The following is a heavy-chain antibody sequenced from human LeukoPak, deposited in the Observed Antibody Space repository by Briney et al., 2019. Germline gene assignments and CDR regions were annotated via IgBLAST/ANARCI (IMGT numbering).Heavy chain of an antibody. CDR2: ISGSGGST. Sequence: GGSLRLSCAASGFTFSSYAVSWVRQAPGKGLEWVSAISGSGGSTYYADSVKGRFTISRDNSKNTLYLQMNSLRAEDTAVYYCAKDPAHNGDYVEYFDYWGQGTLVTVSS. D-gene: IGHD4-17*01. CDR1: GFTFSSYA. V-gene: IGHV3-23*01. CDR3: AKDPAHNGDYVEYFDY. J-gene: IGHJ4*02.